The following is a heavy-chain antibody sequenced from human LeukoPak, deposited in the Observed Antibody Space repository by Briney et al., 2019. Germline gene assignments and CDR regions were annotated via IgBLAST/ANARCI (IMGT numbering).Heavy chain of an antibody. J-gene: IGHJ4*02. CDR1: GGSISSSSYY. D-gene: IGHD4-11*01. CDR3: ADARDEYRSFDY. CDR2: IYYSGST. V-gene: IGHV4-39*01. Sequence: SETLSLTCTVSGGSISSSSYYWGWIRQPPGKGLEWIGNIYYSGSTYYNPSLKSRVTISVDTSKNQFSLKLNSVTAADTAVYYCADARDEYRSFDYWGQGTLVAVSS.